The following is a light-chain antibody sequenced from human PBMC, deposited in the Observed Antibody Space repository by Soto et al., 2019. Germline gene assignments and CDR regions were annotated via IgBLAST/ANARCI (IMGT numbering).Light chain of an antibody. V-gene: IGKV1-6*01. J-gene: IGKJ3*01. Sequence: AIQMTQSPSSLSASVGARVPISCRASQGIRNDLDWFQQKPGKALKLLIYAASNLQSGVPARFSGSGSGTDFTLTSSSLQPEDFATYYCLQKYFYPFTIGPGTKVDS. CDR2: AAS. CDR3: LQKYFYPFT. CDR1: QGIRND.